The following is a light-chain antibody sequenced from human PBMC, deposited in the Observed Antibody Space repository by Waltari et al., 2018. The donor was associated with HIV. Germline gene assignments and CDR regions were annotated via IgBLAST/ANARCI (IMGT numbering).Light chain of an antibody. Sequence: QSALTQPPSASGSPGQSVTISCTGTSSDVGGYNYVSWYQLHPGKAPKLMIYEVSTRPSGVPDRFSGCKSGNTASLTVSGLQSEDEADYFCASYAGSTNVFGTGTKVTVL. CDR3: ASYAGSTNV. CDR1: SSDVGGYNY. J-gene: IGLJ1*01. CDR2: EVS. V-gene: IGLV2-8*01.